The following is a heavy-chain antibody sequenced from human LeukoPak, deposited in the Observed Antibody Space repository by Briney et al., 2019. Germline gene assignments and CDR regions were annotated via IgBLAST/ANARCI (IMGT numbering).Heavy chain of an antibody. CDR1: GGSFSSYY. J-gene: IGHJ5*02. V-gene: IGHV4-4*09. CDR2: ISDSGST. D-gene: IGHD6-19*01. Sequence: TPSETLSLTCTVSGGSFSSYYWSWIRQPPGKGLEWIGYISDSGSTNYNSSLKSRVTISVDTSKTHFSLKLSSVTAADTAVYYCARSIAVARGGNWFDPWGQGTLVTVSS. CDR3: ARSIAVARGGNWFDP.